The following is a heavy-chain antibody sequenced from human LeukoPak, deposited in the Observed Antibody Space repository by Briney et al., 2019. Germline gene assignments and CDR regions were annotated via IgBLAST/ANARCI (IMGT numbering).Heavy chain of an antibody. V-gene: IGHV3-7*01. D-gene: IGHD4/OR15-4a*01. CDR3: RSGGAAPGAFDN. CDR2: IKYDGDEE. J-gene: IGHJ4*02. CDR1: GFTFRDYW. Sequence: GRSLRLSCAASGFTFRDYWMSWMRQAPGKGLEWVANIKYDGDEEYYVDSVKGRFIISRDNAKNSLYLQLNSLRVEDTAVYYCRSGGAAPGAFDNWGQGTLVTVSP.